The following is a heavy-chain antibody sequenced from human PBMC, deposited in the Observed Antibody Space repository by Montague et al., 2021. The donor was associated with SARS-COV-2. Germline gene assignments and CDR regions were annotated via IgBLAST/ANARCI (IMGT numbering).Heavy chain of an antibody. Sequence: PALVKPTQTLTLTCTFSGFSLSTSGMCVSWIRQPPGKALEWLARIDWDDDKYYSTSLKTSLTISKHTSKNQVVLTMTNMDPVDTATYYCERDWGCTHFDYWGRGTLVTVSS. V-gene: IGHV2-70*11. J-gene: IGHJ4*02. CDR1: GFSLSTSGMC. CDR3: ERDWGCTHFDY. CDR2: IDWDDDK. D-gene: IGHD7-27*01.